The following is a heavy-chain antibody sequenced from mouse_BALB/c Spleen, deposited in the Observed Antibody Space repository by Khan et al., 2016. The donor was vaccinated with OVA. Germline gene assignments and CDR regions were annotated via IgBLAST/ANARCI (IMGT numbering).Heavy chain of an antibody. CDR3: DRMTGNSLFWFFDV. CDR2: IWRDNVK. CDR1: GFSLSTSGMG. Sequence: QVTLKESGPGILQPSQTLSLTCSFSGFSLSTSGMGVGWIRQPSGKGLEWLTHIWRDNVKRYNPALESRLTISKDTSSSQVFLEIASVDSADTATYYCDRMTGNSLFWFFDVWGAGTSVTVSS. V-gene: IGHV8-8*01. J-gene: IGHJ1*01. D-gene: IGHD6-1*01.